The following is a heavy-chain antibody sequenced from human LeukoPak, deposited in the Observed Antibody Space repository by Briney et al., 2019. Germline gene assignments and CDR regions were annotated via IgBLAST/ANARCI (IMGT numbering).Heavy chain of an antibody. D-gene: IGHD6-19*01. Sequence: RGRSLRLSCVASALTLSSYSIQWVRQAPGKGREWVAVISSDGSNKYYADSVKGRFTNARDNSKNTLYLKMNSLRAEDTAVYYCAKGSSSGWQENYYYYYGMDDWGQGTTVTVSS. CDR3: AKGSSSGWQENYYYYYGMDD. CDR2: ISSDGSNK. CDR1: ALTLSSYS. V-gene: IGHV3-30*04. J-gene: IGHJ6*02.